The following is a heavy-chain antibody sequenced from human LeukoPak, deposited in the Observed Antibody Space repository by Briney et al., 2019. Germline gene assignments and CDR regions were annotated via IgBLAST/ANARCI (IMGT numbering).Heavy chain of an antibody. CDR1: GYTFTGYY. V-gene: IGHV1-2*04. CDR3: ARGGGSIAVAGTHYFDY. CDR2: INPNSGGT. D-gene: IGHD6-19*01. J-gene: IGHJ4*02. Sequence: ASVKVSCKASGYTFTGYYMHWVRQAPGQGLEWMGWINPNSGGTNYAQKFQGWVTMTRDTSISTAYMELSRLRSDDTAVYYCARGGGSIAVAGTHYFDYWGQGTLVTVSS.